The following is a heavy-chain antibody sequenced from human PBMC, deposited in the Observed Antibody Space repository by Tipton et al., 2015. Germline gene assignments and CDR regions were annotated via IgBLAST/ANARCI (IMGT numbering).Heavy chain of an antibody. Sequence: TLSLTCTVSGGSISSYYWSWIRQPPGKGLEWIGYIYYDGSTYYNPSLKSRVTISVDTSKNQFSLKLSSVTAADTAVYYCARQIAVAARDWFDPWGQGTLVTVSS. J-gene: IGHJ5*02. CDR2: IYYDGST. CDR3: ARQIAVAARDWFDP. V-gene: IGHV4-59*08. CDR1: GGSISSYY. D-gene: IGHD6-13*01.